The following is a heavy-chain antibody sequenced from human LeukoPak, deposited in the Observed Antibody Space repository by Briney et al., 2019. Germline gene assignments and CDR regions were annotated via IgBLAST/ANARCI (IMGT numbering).Heavy chain of an antibody. CDR1: GGSISSSSYY. CDR2: IYYSGST. J-gene: IGHJ4*02. Sequence: SETLSLTCTVSGGSISSSSYYWGWIRQPPGKGLEWIGSIYYSGSTYYNPSLKSRVTISVDTSKNQFSLKLSSVTAADTAVYCCARLVRWYQYYFDSWGQGTLVTVSS. CDR3: ARLVRWYQYYFDS. D-gene: IGHD2-15*01. V-gene: IGHV4-39*01.